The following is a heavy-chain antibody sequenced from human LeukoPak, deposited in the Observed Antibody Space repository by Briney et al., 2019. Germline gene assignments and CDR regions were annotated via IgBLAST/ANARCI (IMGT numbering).Heavy chain of an antibody. J-gene: IGHJ4*02. CDR3: ARYLSRGQWRVYFDI. V-gene: IGHV4-59*01. CDR2: IYYSGST. Sequence: PSETLSLTCTVSGGSISSYYWSWIRQPPGKGLEWIGYIYYSGSTYYNPSLKSRVTISVDTSKNQYSLKLNSVTPADTAVYYCARYLSRGQWRVYFDIWGQGTQVTVSS. CDR1: GGSISSYY. D-gene: IGHD2-8*01.